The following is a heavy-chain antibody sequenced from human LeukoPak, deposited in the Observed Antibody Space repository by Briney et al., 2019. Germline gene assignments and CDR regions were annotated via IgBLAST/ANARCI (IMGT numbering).Heavy chain of an antibody. D-gene: IGHD6-13*01. Sequence: PGGSLRLSCAASGFTFSTYWMSWVRQAPGKGLEWVANIKQDGSEKYYVDSMKGRFTISRDNAKNSLYLRMNSLRAEDTAVYYCARWSSSNGAFDIWGQGTMVTVSS. CDR1: GFTFSTYW. V-gene: IGHV3-7*01. CDR3: ARWSSSNGAFDI. J-gene: IGHJ3*02. CDR2: IKQDGSEK.